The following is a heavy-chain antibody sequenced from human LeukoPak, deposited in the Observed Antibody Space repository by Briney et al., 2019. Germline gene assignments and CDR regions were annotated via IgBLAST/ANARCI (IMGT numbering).Heavy chain of an antibody. Sequence: GGSLRLSCAASGFTFSSYWMSWVRQAPGKGLEWVANIKQDGGEKYYVDSVKGRFTISRDNAKTSLYLQMTSLRAEDTAVYYCARDKYFDSTTYYPRFDYWGQGIPVTASS. V-gene: IGHV3-7*04. J-gene: IGHJ4*02. CDR3: ARDKYFDSTTYYPRFDY. CDR2: IKQDGGEK. D-gene: IGHD3-22*01. CDR1: GFTFSSYW.